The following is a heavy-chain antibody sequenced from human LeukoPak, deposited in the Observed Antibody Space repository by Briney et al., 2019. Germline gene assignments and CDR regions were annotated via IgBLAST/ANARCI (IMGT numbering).Heavy chain of an antibody. J-gene: IGHJ4*02. CDR3: AKARVITSFDY. CDR1: GFTFNNYV. CDR2: VSGSGSTA. Sequence: GRSLRLSCAASGFTFNNYVMSWVRQAPGKGLEWVSSVSGSGSTAYYADSVKGRLTISRNNSKNTLYLQMNTMRAEDTATYYCAKARVITSFDYWGQGTLVTVSS. V-gene: IGHV3-23*01. D-gene: IGHD3-22*01.